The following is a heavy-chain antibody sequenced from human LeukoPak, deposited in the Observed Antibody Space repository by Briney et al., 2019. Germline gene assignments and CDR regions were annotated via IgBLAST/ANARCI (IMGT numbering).Heavy chain of an antibody. J-gene: IGHJ4*02. CDR1: GYSFSIYG. Sequence: ASVQVSCKASGYSFSIYGITWARQAPGQGLEYLGWISASDGTTNYAQKVQDRVTMITDTSTSTAYLELRSLRSEDTAVYYCARCGAAVTTHFSHWGQGTLVTVSS. D-gene: IGHD4-17*01. CDR3: ARCGAAVTTHFSH. CDR2: ISASDGTT. V-gene: IGHV1-18*01.